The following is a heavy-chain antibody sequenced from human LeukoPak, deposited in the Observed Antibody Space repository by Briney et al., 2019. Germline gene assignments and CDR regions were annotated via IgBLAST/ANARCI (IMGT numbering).Heavy chain of an antibody. CDR3: ASDQVVGGDYDLPDY. D-gene: IGHD4-17*01. V-gene: IGHV3-48*03. CDR1: GFTFSSYE. Sequence: GGSLRLSCAASGFTFSSYEMNWVRQAPGKGLEWVSYISSSGSTIYYADSVKGRFTISRDNAKNSLYLQMNSLRAEDTAVYYCASDQVVGGDYDLPDYWGQGTLVTVSS. CDR2: ISSSGSTI. J-gene: IGHJ4*02.